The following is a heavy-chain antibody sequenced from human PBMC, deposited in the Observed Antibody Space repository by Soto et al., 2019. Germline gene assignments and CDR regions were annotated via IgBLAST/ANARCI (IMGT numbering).Heavy chain of an antibody. V-gene: IGHV3-15*01. CDR3: VTNDASGSSDLGHHWDEAFEV. D-gene: IGHD1-26*01. CDR2: IKSKTSGGDA. J-gene: IGHJ3*01. Sequence: EVQLVESGGGLVKSGGSLRLSCATSGFTFNNAWMTWVRQAPGKGLEWVGRIKSKTSGGDADYAAPVKGRFTISSXXSXCMMYLQMSGLKTEDTGVYYCVTNDASGSSDLGHHWDEAFEVWGHGTMVTVSS. CDR1: GFTFNNAW.